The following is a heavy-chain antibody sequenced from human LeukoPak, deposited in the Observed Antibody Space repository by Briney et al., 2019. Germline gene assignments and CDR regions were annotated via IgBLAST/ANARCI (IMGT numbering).Heavy chain of an antibody. J-gene: IGHJ4*02. V-gene: IGHV4-61*02. D-gene: IGHD3-10*01. CDR2: IYTSGST. CDR3: ARADITMVRGVIVYYFDY. Sequence: PSQTLSLTCTVSGGSISSGSYYWSWIRQPAGKGLEWIGRIYTSGSTNYNPSLKSRVTISVDTSKNQFSLKLSSVTAADTAVYYCARADITMVRGVIVYYFDYWGQGTLVTVSS. CDR1: GGSISSGSYY.